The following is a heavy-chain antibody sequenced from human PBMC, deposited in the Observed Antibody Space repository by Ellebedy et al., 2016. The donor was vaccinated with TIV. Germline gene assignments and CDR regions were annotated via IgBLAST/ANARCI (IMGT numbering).Heavy chain of an antibody. CDR2: ISWNSDNI. V-gene: IGHV3-9*01. Sequence: GGSLRLSXVASGFTFDDYAMHWVRQAPGKGLDWVSGISWNSDNIDYADSVKGRFTISRDNAKNTLHLQMNSLRAEDTAVYYCAKLYSSGWPPQDYWGQGTLLAVSS. J-gene: IGHJ4*02. CDR3: AKLYSSGWPPQDY. D-gene: IGHD6-19*01. CDR1: GFTFDDYA.